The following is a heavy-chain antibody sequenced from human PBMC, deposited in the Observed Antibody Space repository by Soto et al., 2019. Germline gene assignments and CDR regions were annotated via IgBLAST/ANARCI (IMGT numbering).Heavy chain of an antibody. D-gene: IGHD2-2*01. CDR3: ARDRPSTSGPFDY. Sequence: GGTLTNYAITWVRQAPGQGLEWVGGIIPIFNTPTYAQKFQGRVTITVDRSTRTAYMEMSSLKSEDTAVYYCARDRPSTSGPFDYWGQGTPVTVSS. J-gene: IGHJ4*02. CDR1: GGTLTNYA. V-gene: IGHV1-69*06. CDR2: IIPIFNTP.